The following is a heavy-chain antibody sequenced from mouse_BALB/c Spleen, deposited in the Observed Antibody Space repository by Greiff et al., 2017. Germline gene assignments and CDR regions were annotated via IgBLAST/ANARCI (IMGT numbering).Heavy chain of an antibody. Sequence: EVKLVESGGDLVKPGGSLKLSCAASGFTFSSYGMSWVRQTPDKRLEWVATISSGGSYTYYPDSVKGRFTISRDNAKNTLYLQMSSLKSEDTAMYYCAREGGYGNYYFDYWDQGTTLTVAS. CDR2: ISSGGSYT. J-gene: IGHJ2*01. V-gene: IGHV5-6*01. CDR1: GFTFSSYG. D-gene: IGHD2-10*02. CDR3: AREGGYGNYYFDY.